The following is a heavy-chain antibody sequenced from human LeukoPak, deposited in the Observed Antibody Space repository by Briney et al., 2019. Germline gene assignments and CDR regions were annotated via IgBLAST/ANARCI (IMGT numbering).Heavy chain of an antibody. V-gene: IGHV4-59*01. CDR2: IYYSGST. D-gene: IGHD6-13*01. CDR3: ARDFGQQLVLPDAFDI. J-gene: IGHJ3*02. CDR1: GGSISSYY. Sequence: SETLSLTCTVSGGSISSYYWSWIRQPPGKGLEWIGYIYYSGSTNYNPSLKSRVTISVDTSKNQFSLKLSSVTAADTAVYYCARDFGQQLVLPDAFDIWGQGTMVTVSS.